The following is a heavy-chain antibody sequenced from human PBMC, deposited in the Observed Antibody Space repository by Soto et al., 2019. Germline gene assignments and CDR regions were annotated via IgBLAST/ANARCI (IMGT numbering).Heavy chain of an antibody. V-gene: IGHV3-23*01. D-gene: IGHD2-2*01. CDR2: LSGSGDRT. Sequence: PGGSLILSCAASGFTFNNYVMSWVRQAPGKGLEWVSSLSGSGDRTYYADSVKGRFIISRDNSKNTLYVQMSSLRAEDTALYYCAKDYGPNTNQRYSSYYNGMDVWGQGTTVTVSS. CDR1: GFTFNNYV. CDR3: AKDYGPNTNQRYSSYYNGMDV. J-gene: IGHJ6*02.